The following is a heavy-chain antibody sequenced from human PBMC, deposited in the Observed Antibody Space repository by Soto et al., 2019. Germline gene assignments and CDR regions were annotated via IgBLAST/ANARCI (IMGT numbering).Heavy chain of an antibody. V-gene: IGHV3-21*01. J-gene: IGHJ4*02. Sequence: EVQLVESGGGLVKPGGSLRLSCGASGFTFSSYSMNWVRQAPGKGLEWVSSISSSSSYIYYADSVKGRFTISRDNAKNSLYLQMNSLRAEDTAVYYCARVERAYCGGDCYDYWGQGTLVTVSS. CDR1: GFTFSSYS. CDR3: ARVERAYCGGDCYDY. CDR2: ISSSSSYI. D-gene: IGHD2-21*01.